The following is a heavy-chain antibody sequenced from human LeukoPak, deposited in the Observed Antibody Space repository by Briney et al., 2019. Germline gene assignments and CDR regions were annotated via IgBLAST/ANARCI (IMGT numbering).Heavy chain of an antibody. CDR3: ARDRTYYDSSGPDY. Sequence: SGGSLRLSCAASGFTFSSYSMNWVRQAPGKGLEWVSSISSSSSYIYYADSVKGRFTISRDNAKNSLYLQMNSLRAEDTAVYYCARDRTYYDSSGPDYWGQGTLVTVSS. V-gene: IGHV3-21*04. J-gene: IGHJ4*02. D-gene: IGHD3-22*01. CDR1: GFTFSSYS. CDR2: ISSSSSYI.